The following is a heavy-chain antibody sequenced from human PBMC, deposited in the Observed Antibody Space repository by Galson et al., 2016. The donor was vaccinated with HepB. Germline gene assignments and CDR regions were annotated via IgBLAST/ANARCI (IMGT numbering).Heavy chain of an antibody. Sequence: SLRLSCAASGFTGFTFSSYWMHWVRQAPGKGLVWVSRISLDGSVTIYGDSVKGRFSTSRDNAKNTLFLQMNSLRAEDTAVYYCARDPPSVATGTWAWGQGTQVTVSS. CDR2: ISLDGSVT. CDR3: ARDPPSVATGTWA. V-gene: IGHV3-74*01. CDR1: GFTGFTFSSYW. D-gene: IGHD3-9*01. J-gene: IGHJ5*02.